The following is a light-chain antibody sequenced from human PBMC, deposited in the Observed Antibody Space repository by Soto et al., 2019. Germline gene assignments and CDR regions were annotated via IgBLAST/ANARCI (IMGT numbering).Light chain of an antibody. J-gene: IGKJ4*01. CDR2: DAS. CDR3: QQYNSFSGT. Sequence: DIQMTQSPSTLSASVGDRVTITCRASQSINTWLAWYQQKPGKAPNLLIYDASNLETGVPSRFNGSGSGTEFTLTISSLQPDDFATYYCQQYNSFSGTFGGGTKVDIK. V-gene: IGKV1-5*01. CDR1: QSINTW.